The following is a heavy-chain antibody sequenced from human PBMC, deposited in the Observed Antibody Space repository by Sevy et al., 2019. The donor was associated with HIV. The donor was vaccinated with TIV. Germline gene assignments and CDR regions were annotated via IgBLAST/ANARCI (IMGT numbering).Heavy chain of an antibody. CDR2: MNPHTGHT. D-gene: IGHD2-2*01. CDR1: GYTFTRYD. Sequence: ASVKVSCKTSGYTFTRYDINWVRQATGQGLEWMGYMNPHTGHTGYAQKLQGRFTMTRDTSISTAYMERRSLRSEDTDVYYCARVPRDAFAVWGQGTLVTVSS. CDR3: ARVPRDAFAV. V-gene: IGHV1-8*01. J-gene: IGHJ4*01.